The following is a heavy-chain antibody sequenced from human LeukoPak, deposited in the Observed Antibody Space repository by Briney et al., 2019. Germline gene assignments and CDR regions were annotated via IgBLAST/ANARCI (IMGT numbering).Heavy chain of an antibody. CDR3: ARDYSSSSFRVMDYYYMDV. D-gene: IGHD6-6*01. CDR1: GFTFDSCA. CDR2: ISFDGRKT. V-gene: IGHV3-30*04. J-gene: IGHJ6*03. Sequence: GGSLRLSCAASGFTFDSCAMPWIRQAPGKGLEWVAVISFDGRKTYYADSVKGRFTISRDNAKISLYLQMNSLRAEDTGMYYCARDYSSSSFRVMDYYYMDVWGKGTTVTVSS.